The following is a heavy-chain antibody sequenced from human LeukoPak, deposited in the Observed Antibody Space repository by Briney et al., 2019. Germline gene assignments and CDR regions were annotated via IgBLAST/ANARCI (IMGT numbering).Heavy chain of an antibody. CDR1: GFTFSDYY. D-gene: IGHD6-13*01. CDR2: ISSSSSYT. Sequence: PGGSLRLSCAASGFTFSDYYMSWIRQAPGKGLEWFSYISSSSSYTNYADSVKGRFTISRDNAKNSLYLQMNSLRAEDTAVYYCARIPGSSWSLGAWFDPWGQGTLVTASS. CDR3: ARIPGSSWSLGAWFDP. J-gene: IGHJ5*02. V-gene: IGHV3-11*06.